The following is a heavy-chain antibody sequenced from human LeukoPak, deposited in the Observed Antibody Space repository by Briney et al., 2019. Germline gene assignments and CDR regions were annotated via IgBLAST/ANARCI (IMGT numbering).Heavy chain of an antibody. CDR1: GFSFNKYW. Sequence: SGGSLRLSCAGSGFSFNKYWMHWVRQAPGKGLVWVSRMNIDGSSTSYADSVKGRFTISRDNAKNTLYLQMNSLRAEDTAVYYCARVYMTGTSFDSWGQGTLVTVYS. D-gene: IGHD3-9*01. J-gene: IGHJ4*02. CDR3: ARVYMTGTSFDS. V-gene: IGHV3-74*01. CDR2: MNIDGSST.